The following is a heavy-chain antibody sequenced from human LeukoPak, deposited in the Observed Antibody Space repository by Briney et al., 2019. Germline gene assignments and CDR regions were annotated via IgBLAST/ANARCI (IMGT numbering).Heavy chain of an antibody. CDR2: IKQDGSES. V-gene: IGHV3-7*03. D-gene: IGHD2-15*01. J-gene: IGHJ4*02. CDR3: AKAPVTSCRGAFCYPFDY. Sequence: GGSLRLSCAASGFTFSSYWMSWVRQAPGKGLEWVANIKQDGSESYYVDSVKGRFTITRDNAKNSLYLQMNSLRAEDAAVYYCAKAPVTSCRGAFCYPFDYWGQGTLVTVSS. CDR1: GFTFSSYW.